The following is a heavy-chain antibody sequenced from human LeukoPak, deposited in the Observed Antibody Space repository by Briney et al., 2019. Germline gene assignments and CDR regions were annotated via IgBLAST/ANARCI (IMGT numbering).Heavy chain of an antibody. Sequence: SETLSLTCAASGGSFSAYFWRWIRQPPGKRLEWIGDVGHSGSVDYNPSLKSRVTISADPSKGQFSLKLTSVTAADTAVYYCATRGDYSDTSGNSYDALDIWGQGTMVTVSS. D-gene: IGHD3-22*01. J-gene: IGHJ3*02. CDR2: VGHSGSV. CDR3: ATRGDYSDTSGNSYDALDI. V-gene: IGHV4-34*01. CDR1: GGSFSAYF.